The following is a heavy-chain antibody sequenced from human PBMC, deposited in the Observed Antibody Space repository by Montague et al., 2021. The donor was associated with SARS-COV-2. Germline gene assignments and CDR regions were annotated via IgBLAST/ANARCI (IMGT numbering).Heavy chain of an antibody. CDR1: GFTFSRNS. V-gene: IGHV3-7*01. Sequence: SLSLSCAASGFTFSRNSMRWVRQVPGKGLEWVANIKSDGSAGYYADSVKGRFTISRDNAKNSLYLQMNSLRAEDTAVYYCAKGSVWGQGTTVTVSS. CDR3: AKGSV. J-gene: IGHJ6*02. CDR2: IKSDGSAG.